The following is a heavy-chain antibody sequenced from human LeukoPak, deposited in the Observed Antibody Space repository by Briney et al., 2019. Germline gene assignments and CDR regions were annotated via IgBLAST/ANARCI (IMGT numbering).Heavy chain of an antibody. Sequence: GGSLRLSCAASGFTFSSYGMHWVRQAPGKGLEWVAVIWYDGNKKYYADSVKGRFTISRDNLKNTLDLQVNGLRAEDTALYYCARDRGILVTRNLDSWGQGTLVTVSS. D-gene: IGHD6-19*01. V-gene: IGHV3-33*01. CDR1: GFTFSSYG. CDR3: ARDRGILVTRNLDS. CDR2: IWYDGNKK. J-gene: IGHJ4*02.